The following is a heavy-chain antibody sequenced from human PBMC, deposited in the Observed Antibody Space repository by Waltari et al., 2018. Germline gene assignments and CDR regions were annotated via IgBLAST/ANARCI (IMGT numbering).Heavy chain of an antibody. D-gene: IGHD2-15*01. V-gene: IGHV3-21*01. CDR1: GFTFSSYS. CDR3: ARDGRGGYCSGGSCYNRDDAFDI. J-gene: IGHJ3*02. Sequence: EVQLVESGGGLVKPGGSLRLSCAASGFTFSSYSMNWVRQAPGKGLEWVSSISSSSSYIYYADSVKGRFTISRENAKNSLYLQMNSLRAEDTAVYDCARDGRGGYCSGGSCYNRDDAFDIWGQGTMVTVSS. CDR2: ISSSSSYI.